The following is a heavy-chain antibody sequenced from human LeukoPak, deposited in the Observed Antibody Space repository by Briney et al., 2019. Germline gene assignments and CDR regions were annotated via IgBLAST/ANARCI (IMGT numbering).Heavy chain of an antibody. CDR3: ANSRGYSGYGNFDF. CDR1: GYSISSGYY. Sequence: SETLSLTCTVSGYSISSGYYWGFIRQSPGKGLEWIGEINHSGSTNYNPSLKSRVTISVDTSRNQFFLRLSSVTAADTAVYYCANSRGYSGYGNFDFWGQGTLVTVSS. V-gene: IGHV4-38-2*02. D-gene: IGHD5-12*01. J-gene: IGHJ4*02. CDR2: INHSGST.